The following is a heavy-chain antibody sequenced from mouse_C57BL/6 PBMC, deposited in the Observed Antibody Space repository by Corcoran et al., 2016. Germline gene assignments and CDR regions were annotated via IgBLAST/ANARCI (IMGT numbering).Heavy chain of an antibody. CDR2: INPYNGGT. CDR3: ARFLYGNYGDAMDY. CDR1: GYTFTDYY. J-gene: IGHJ4*01. V-gene: IGHV1-19*01. Sequence: EVQLQQSGPVLVKPGASVKMSCKASGYTFTDYYMNWVKQSHGKSLEWIGVINPYNGGTSYNQKFKGKATLTVDKSSSTAYMELNSLTSEDSAVYYCARFLYGNYGDAMDYWGQGTSVTVSS. D-gene: IGHD2-1*01.